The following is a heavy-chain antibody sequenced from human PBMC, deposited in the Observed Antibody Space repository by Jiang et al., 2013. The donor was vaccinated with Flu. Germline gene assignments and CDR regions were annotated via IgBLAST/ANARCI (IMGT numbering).Heavy chain of an antibody. CDR3: AADPNYYDSSGYSG. J-gene: IGHJ4*02. CDR1: GYTFSTYD. D-gene: IGHD3-22*01. CDR2: MNPNSGNT. V-gene: IGHV1-8*01. Sequence: SGAEVKKPGASVKVSCKASGYTFSTYDINWVRQATGQGLEWMGWMNPNSGNTNYAQKLQERVTITRDMSTSTAYMELSSLRSEDTAVYYCAADPNYYDSSGYSGWGQGTLVTVSS.